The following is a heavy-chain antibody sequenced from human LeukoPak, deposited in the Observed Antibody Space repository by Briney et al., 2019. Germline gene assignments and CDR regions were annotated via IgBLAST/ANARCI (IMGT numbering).Heavy chain of an antibody. CDR2: IYYSGST. Sequence: SETLSLTCTVSGGSISSSSYYWGWIRQPPGKGLEWIGSIYYSGSTYYNPSLKSRVTISVDTSKNQFSLKLSSVTAADTAVYYCARDRGGDTAMDTWGRGTLVTVSS. V-gene: IGHV4-39*07. D-gene: IGHD5-18*01. J-gene: IGHJ5*02. CDR3: ARDRGGDTAMDT. CDR1: GGSISSSSYY.